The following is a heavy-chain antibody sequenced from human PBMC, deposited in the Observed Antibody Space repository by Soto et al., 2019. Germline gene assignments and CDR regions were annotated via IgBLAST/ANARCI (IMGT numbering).Heavy chain of an antibody. J-gene: IGHJ4*02. V-gene: IGHV4-4*02. CDR3: ARHIGVTGTRGFDY. Sequence: QVQLQESGPGLVEPSETLSLTCAVSGGSISETYWWSWVRQPPGKGLEWIGEISYRGTTHYNTSLRSRVTISMDTSRNQLSLTLISVTAADSASYYSARHIGVTGTRGFDYWGQGTLVTVSS. CDR2: ISYRGTT. D-gene: IGHD6-19*01. CDR1: GGSISETYW.